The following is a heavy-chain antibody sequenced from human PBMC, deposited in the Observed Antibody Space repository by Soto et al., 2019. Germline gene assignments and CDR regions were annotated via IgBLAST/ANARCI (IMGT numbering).Heavy chain of an antibody. D-gene: IGHD2-2*01. CDR1: GGSISSYY. J-gene: IGHJ6*02. V-gene: IGHV4-59*01. CDR3: ARVPIVVVPAAIWGEYYYGMDV. CDR2: IYYSGST. Sequence: QVQLQESGPGLVKPSETLSLTCTVSGGSISSYYWSWIRQPPGKGLEWIGYIYYSGSTNYNPSLKSRVTISVDTSKNPFSLKLSSVTAADTAVYYCARVPIVVVPAAIWGEYYYGMDVWGQGTTVTVSS.